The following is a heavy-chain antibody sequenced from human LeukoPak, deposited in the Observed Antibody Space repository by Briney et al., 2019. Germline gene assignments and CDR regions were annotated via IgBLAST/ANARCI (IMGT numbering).Heavy chain of an antibody. V-gene: IGHV4-34*01. D-gene: IGHD3-3*01. CDR1: GGSFSGYY. CDR2: INHSGST. Sequence: SETLSLTCAVYGGSFSGYYWSWIRQPPGKGLEWIGEINHSGSTNYNPSLKSRVTISVDTSKNQFSLKLSSVTAAGTAVYYCARALGDDFWSGYYSFDPWGQGTLVTVSS. CDR3: ARALGDDFWSGYYSFDP. J-gene: IGHJ5*02.